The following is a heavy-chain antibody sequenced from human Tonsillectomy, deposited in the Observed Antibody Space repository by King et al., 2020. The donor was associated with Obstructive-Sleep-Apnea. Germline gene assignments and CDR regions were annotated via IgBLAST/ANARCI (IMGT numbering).Heavy chain of an antibody. D-gene: IGHD2-2*01. Sequence: QLQESGSGLVKPLQTLSLTCAVSGGSISSGGYSWSWIRQPPGKGMEWIGYIYHSGSTCYNPSLKSRVTISVDRSKNQFSLKLSSVTASDTAVYYCARGGTYCSSTSCLLNWFDSWGQGTLVTFSS. J-gene: IGHJ5*01. CDR3: ARGGTYCSSTSCLLNWFDS. CDR1: GGSISSGGYS. CDR2: IYHSGST. V-gene: IGHV4-30-2*01.